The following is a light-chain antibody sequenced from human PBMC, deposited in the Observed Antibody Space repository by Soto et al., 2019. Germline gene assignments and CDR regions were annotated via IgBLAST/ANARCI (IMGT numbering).Light chain of an antibody. Sequence: EIVMTQSPATLSVSPGERATLSCRASQSVSSNLAWYQQKPGQAPRLLIYGASTRATGIPARFSGSGPGTEFTPTISSLQSEDFAVYYCQQYNNWPQTFGQGTKVDIK. CDR3: QQYNNWPQT. V-gene: IGKV3-15*01. CDR2: GAS. J-gene: IGKJ1*01. CDR1: QSVSSN.